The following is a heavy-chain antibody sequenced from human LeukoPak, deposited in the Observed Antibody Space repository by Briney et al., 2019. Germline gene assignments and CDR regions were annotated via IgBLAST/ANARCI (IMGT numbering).Heavy chain of an antibody. Sequence: SVKVSCKASGGTFSSYAISWVRQAPGQGLEWMGGIIPIFGTANYAQRFQGRVTITADESTSTAYMELSSLRSEDTAVYYCARSPRGYSGYEARLNWFDPWGQGTLVTVSS. CDR3: ARSPRGYSGYEARLNWFDP. CDR2: IIPIFGTA. D-gene: IGHD5-12*01. CDR1: GGTFSSYA. V-gene: IGHV1-69*13. J-gene: IGHJ5*02.